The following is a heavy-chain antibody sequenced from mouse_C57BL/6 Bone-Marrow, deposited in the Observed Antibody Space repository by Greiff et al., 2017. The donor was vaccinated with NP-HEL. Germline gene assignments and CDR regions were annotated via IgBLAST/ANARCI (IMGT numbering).Heavy chain of an antibody. CDR3: ARNLPLFSMDY. Sequence: QVQLQQSGAELARPGASVKLSCKASGYTFTSYGISWVKQRTGQGLEWIGEIYPRSGNTYYNEKFKGKATLTADKSSSTAYIELRSLTSEDSADYFCARNLPLFSMDYWGQGTSVTVAS. CDR2: IYPRSGNT. D-gene: IGHD1-1*01. CDR1: GYTFTSYG. V-gene: IGHV1-81*01. J-gene: IGHJ4*01.